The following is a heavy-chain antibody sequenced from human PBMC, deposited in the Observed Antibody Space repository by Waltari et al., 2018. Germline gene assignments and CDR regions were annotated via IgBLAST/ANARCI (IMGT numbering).Heavy chain of an antibody. Sequence: QVQLQESGPGLVKPSETLSLTCTVSGGSFSDYYWSWIRQPPGKGLEWIGYISYSGTPNYHPSLKSRLTMSVHASKSQFFLNLSSVTAADTAVYYCARASDVYSNTCSGPPCLDWGQGTLVIVSS. J-gene: IGHJ4*02. CDR2: ISYSGTP. CDR3: ARASDVYSNTCSGPPCLD. D-gene: IGHD6-13*01. V-gene: IGHV4-59*01. CDR1: GGSFSDYY.